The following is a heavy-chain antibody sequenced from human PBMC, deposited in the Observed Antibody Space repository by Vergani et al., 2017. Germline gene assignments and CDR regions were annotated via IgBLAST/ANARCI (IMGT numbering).Heavy chain of an antibody. J-gene: IGHJ5*02. CDR1: GGTFSSYA. D-gene: IGHD4-17*01. CDR3: AGVGVRYGDKNWFDP. CDR2: IIPIFGTA. Sequence: QVQLVQSGAEVKKPGSSVKVSCKASGGTFSSYAISWVRQAPGQGLEWMGGIIPIFGTANYAQKFQGRVTITADESPSTAYMELSSLRSEDTAVYYCAGVGVRYGDKNWFDPWGQGTLVTVSS. V-gene: IGHV1-69*01.